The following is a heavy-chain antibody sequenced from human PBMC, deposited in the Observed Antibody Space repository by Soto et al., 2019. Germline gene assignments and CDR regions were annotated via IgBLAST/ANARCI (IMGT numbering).Heavy chain of an antibody. Sequence: PSQTLSLTCAISGDSVSSNSAAWNWIRQSPSRGLEWLGRTYYRSKWYNDYAVSVKSRITINPDTSKNQFSLQLNSVTPEDTAVYYCARGPHRSSWYDHACDIWGQGTMVTVSS. J-gene: IGHJ3*02. V-gene: IGHV6-1*01. D-gene: IGHD6-13*01. CDR2: TYYRSKWYN. CDR3: ARGPHRSSWYDHACDI. CDR1: GDSVSSNSAA.